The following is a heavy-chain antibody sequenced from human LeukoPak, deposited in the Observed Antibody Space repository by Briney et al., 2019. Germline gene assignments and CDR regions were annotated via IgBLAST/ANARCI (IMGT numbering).Heavy chain of an antibody. J-gene: IGHJ6*02. CDR2: MNPNSGNT. CDR1: GYTFTSYD. CDR3: ARGQHLGPQYCSGGSCSDGMDV. Sequence: ASVKVSCKASGYTFTSYDINWVRQATGQGLEWMGWMNPNSGNTGYAQKFQGRVTMTRNTSISTAYMELSSLRSEDTAVYYCARGQHLGPQYCSGGSCSDGMDVWGQGTTVTVSS. V-gene: IGHV1-8*01. D-gene: IGHD2-15*01.